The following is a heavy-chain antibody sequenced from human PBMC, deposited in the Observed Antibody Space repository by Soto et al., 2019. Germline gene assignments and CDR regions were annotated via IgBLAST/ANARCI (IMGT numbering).Heavy chain of an antibody. Sequence: GGSLRLSCAASGFTFSSYGMHWVRQAPGKGLEWVAVISYDGSNKYYADSVKGRFTISRDNSKNTLYLQMNSLRAEDTAVYYCARGTGTTSLVVDSWGQGTLVTVSS. CDR1: GFTFSSYG. D-gene: IGHD1-7*01. J-gene: IGHJ4*02. V-gene: IGHV3-30*03. CDR3: ARGTGTTSLVVDS. CDR2: ISYDGSNK.